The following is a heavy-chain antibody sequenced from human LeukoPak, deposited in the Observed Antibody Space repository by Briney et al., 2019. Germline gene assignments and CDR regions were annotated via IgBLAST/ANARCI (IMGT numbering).Heavy chain of an antibody. CDR2: IYPGDSDT. CDR3: ARLGSTYSSGWYR. J-gene: IGHJ4*02. D-gene: IGHD6-19*01. V-gene: IGHV5-51*01. CDR1: GYSFTSYW. Sequence: GESLQISCKDSGYSFTSYWIGWVRQLPGKGLEWMGIIYPGDSDTRYSPSFQGQVTISADKSISTAYLQWSSLKASDTAMYYCARLGSTYSSGWYRWGQGTLVTVSS.